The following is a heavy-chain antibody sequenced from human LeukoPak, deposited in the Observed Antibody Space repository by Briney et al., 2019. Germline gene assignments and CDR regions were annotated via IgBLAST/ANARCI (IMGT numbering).Heavy chain of an antibody. V-gene: IGHV1-46*03. J-gene: IGHJ5*02. CDR1: GYTFTSYY. CDR3: AREGSDSSGYYRFDP. Sequence: ASVKVSCKASGYTFTSYYMHWVRQAPGQGLEWVGIINPSGGSTSYAQKFQGRVTMTRDTSTTTVYMELSSLRSEDTAVYYCAREGSDSSGYYRFDPWGQGTLVTVSS. D-gene: IGHD3-22*01. CDR2: INPSGGST.